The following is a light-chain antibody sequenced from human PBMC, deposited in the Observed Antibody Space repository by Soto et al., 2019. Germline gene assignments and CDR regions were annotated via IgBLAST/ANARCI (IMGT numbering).Light chain of an antibody. J-gene: IGLJ1*01. CDR1: SSNIGNNY. CDR3: GTWDSSLSAGYV. V-gene: IGLV1-51*02. CDR2: ENN. Sequence: QSVLTQPPSVSAAPGQKVTISCSGSSSNIGNNYVSWYQQLPGTAPKLLIYENNKRPSGIPDRLSGSKSGTSATLGITGLQTGDEADYYCGTWDSSLSAGYVFGTGTKVTVL.